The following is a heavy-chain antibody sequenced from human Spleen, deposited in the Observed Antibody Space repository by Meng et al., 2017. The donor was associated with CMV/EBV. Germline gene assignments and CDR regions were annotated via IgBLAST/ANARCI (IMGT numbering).Heavy chain of an antibody. CDR2: IYYSGST. Sequence: SETLSLTSTVSGGSISSSSYYWGWIRQPPGKGLEWIGSIYYSGSTNYNPSLKSRVTISIDTSNNQFSLKLNSVTAADTAVYYCARTPIAVAGSLDYWGQGTLVTVSS. D-gene: IGHD6-13*01. V-gene: IGHV4-39*07. J-gene: IGHJ4*02. CDR3: ARTPIAVAGSLDY. CDR1: GGSISSSSYY.